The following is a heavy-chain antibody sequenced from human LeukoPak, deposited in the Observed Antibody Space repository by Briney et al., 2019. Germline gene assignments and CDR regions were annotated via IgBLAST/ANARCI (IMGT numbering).Heavy chain of an antibody. CDR3: ARGXVTGIAVAGTVDY. Sequence: GAXVKVSCKASGYTFTGYYMHWVRQAPGQGLEWMGWINPNSGGTNYAQKFQGRVTMTRDTSISTAYMELSRLRYDDTAVYYCARGXVTGIAVAGTVDYWGQGTLVTVSS. CDR1: GYTFTGYY. D-gene: IGHD6-19*01. CDR2: INPNSGGT. J-gene: IGHJ4*02. V-gene: IGHV1-2*02.